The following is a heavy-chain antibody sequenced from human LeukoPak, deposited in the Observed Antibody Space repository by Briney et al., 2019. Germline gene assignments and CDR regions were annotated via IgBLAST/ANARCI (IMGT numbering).Heavy chain of an antibody. CDR1: GFTFSSYA. J-gene: IGHJ4*02. CDR3: AKDRSGYGDYGFDY. Sequence: GGSLRLSCAASGFTFSSYAMSWARQAPGKGLEWVSAISGSGVYTYYVDSVKGRFTISRDSSKNTLFLQMNSLRAEDTAVYYCAKDRSGYGDYGFDYWGQGTLVTVSS. D-gene: IGHD4-17*01. CDR2: ISGSGVYT. V-gene: IGHV3-23*01.